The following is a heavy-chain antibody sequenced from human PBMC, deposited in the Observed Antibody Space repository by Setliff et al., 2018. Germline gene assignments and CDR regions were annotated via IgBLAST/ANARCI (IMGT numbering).Heavy chain of an antibody. Sequence: SETLSLTCTVSGGSISSSSYYWGWIRQPPGKGLEWIGSIYYSGSTYYNPSLKSRVTKSVDTSKNQFSLKLSSVTAADTAVYYCARTRGSSGWFQGYFDYWGQGTLVTVSS. CDR3: ARTRGSSGWFQGYFDY. J-gene: IGHJ4*02. CDR2: IYYSGST. D-gene: IGHD6-19*01. V-gene: IGHV4-39*07. CDR1: GGSISSSSYY.